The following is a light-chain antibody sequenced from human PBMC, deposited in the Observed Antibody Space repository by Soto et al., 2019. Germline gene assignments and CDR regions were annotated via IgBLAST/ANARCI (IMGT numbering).Light chain of an antibody. V-gene: IGKV3-20*01. Sequence: EIVLTQSPGTLSLSPGERATLSCRASQSVSSTYLAWYQQKPGQAPSLLIYGASRRATGIPNRFSGSGSGTDFALTISRLEPEGFAVYYCQHYERSPTTFGGGTKLEIK. J-gene: IGKJ4*01. CDR2: GAS. CDR3: QHYERSPTT. CDR1: QSVSSTY.